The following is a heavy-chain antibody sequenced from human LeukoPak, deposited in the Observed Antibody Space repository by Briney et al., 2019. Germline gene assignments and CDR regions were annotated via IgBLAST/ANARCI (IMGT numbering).Heavy chain of an antibody. J-gene: IGHJ5*02. CDR2: IYYSGST. Sequence: PSETLSLTCTVSGGSISSYYWSWIRQPPGKGLEWIGYIYYSGSTNYNPSLKSRVTISVDTSKNQFSLKLSSVTAADTAVYYCARPYSVVPARKKHWFDPWGQGTLVTVSS. V-gene: IGHV4-59*12. CDR1: GGSISSYY. CDR3: ARPYSVVPARKKHWFDP. D-gene: IGHD2-2*01.